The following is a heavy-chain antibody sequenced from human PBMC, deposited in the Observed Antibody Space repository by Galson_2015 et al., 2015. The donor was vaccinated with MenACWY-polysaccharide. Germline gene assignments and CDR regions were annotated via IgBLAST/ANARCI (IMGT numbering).Heavy chain of an antibody. CDR3: ARVRYSTGKYQFDY. CDR1: GFTFSDYA. D-gene: IGHD2-2*01. Sequence: CAASGFTFSDYAMSWVRQAPGKGLEWVSTIGGSGSNTHYADSVKGRFTISRDNSKNTLSLQMNSLRAEDTAVYYCARVRYSTGKYQFDYWGQGTLVAVSS. J-gene: IGHJ4*02. CDR2: IGGSGSNT. V-gene: IGHV3-23*01.